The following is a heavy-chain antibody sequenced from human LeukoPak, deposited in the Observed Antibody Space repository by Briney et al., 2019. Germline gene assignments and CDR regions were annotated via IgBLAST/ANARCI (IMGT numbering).Heavy chain of an antibody. CDR1: GGSISNSAYY. CDR2: IFDSGST. CDR3: ARGSGARIGFDP. Sequence: SETLSLTCTVSGGSISNSAYYWGWIRQPPGKGLEWIGSIFDSGSTYYNSSLKSRVTISVDTSKNHFSLNLNSVLAADTAVYYCARGSGARIGFDPWGQGTLVSVSS. J-gene: IGHJ5*02. V-gene: IGHV4-39*02. D-gene: IGHD1-26*01.